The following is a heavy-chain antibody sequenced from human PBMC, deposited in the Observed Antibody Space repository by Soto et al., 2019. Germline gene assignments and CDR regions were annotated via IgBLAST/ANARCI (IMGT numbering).Heavy chain of an antibody. CDR3: ARAPQTVEGDGIWY. D-gene: IGHD6-13*01. V-gene: IGHV1-18*04. Sequence: QVQLVQSGPEVKKPGASVKVSCKASGYTFTSYGISWVRQAPGQGLEWMGWISGYNGDTNYAQKFQGRVTMTTDTSTSTAYMELRSLRSDDTAVYYCARAPQTVEGDGIWYWGQGTLVTVSS. J-gene: IGHJ4*02. CDR1: GYTFTSYG. CDR2: ISGYNGDT.